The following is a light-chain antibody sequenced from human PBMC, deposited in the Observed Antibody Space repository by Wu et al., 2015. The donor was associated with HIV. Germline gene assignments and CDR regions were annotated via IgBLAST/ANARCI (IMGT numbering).Light chain of an antibody. CDR2: AAS. J-gene: IGKJ2*01. Sequence: EIVMTQSPATLSVSPGERATLSCRASQSISSNLAWYQHKPGQAPRLLIYAASTRATGVPVRFSGSGSVTEFTLTISTMQSEDFAVYYCHHYNNWPPGNTFGQGTKVEIK. CDR3: HHYNNWPPGNT. CDR1: QSISSN. V-gene: IGKV3-15*01.